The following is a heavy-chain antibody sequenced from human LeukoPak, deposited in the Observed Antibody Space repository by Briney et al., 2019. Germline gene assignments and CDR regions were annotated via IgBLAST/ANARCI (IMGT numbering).Heavy chain of an antibody. CDR3: ARDHAMVRGVIITFFDY. Sequence: GGSLRLSCAASGFTFSNYAMHWVRQAPGKGLEWVAVISYDGSNKYYADSVKGRFTISRDNSKNTLYLQMNSLRAEDTAVYYCARDHAMVRGVIITFFDYWGQGTLVTVSS. J-gene: IGHJ4*02. CDR2: ISYDGSNK. V-gene: IGHV3-30*01. CDR1: GFTFSNYA. D-gene: IGHD3-10*01.